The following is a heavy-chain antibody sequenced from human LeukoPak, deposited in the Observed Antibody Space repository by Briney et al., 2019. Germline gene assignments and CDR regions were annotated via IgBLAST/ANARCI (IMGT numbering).Heavy chain of an antibody. Sequence: SETLSLTCAVSGGSISSSNWWSWVRQPPGKGLEWIGEIYHSGSTNYNPSLKSRVTISVDKSKNQFSLKLSSVTAADTAVYYCASRLERLGSYYYYGMDVWGKGTTVTVSS. CDR1: GGSISSSNW. CDR2: IYHSGST. CDR3: ASRLERLGSYYYYGMDV. D-gene: IGHD1-1*01. V-gene: IGHV4-4*02. J-gene: IGHJ6*04.